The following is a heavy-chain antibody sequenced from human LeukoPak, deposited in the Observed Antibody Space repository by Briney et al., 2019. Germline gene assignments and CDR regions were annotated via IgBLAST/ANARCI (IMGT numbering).Heavy chain of an antibody. CDR3: AKEDRGPSEMTTTKGLDY. J-gene: IGHJ4*02. D-gene: IGHD5-24*01. CDR1: AFTFSNYG. CDR2: ILYDGRNK. V-gene: IGHV3-30*02. Sequence: GGPLRLPCALSAFTFSNYGIHGGRQAPGRGREWVAFILYDGRNKYYADSVKGRFTISRDNSKNTLSLQMNSLRPEDTAVYYCAKEDRGPSEMTTTKGLDYWGQGTLVTVSS.